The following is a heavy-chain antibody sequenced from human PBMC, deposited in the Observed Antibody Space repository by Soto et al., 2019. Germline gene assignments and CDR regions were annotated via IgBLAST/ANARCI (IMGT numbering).Heavy chain of an antibody. J-gene: IGHJ4*02. V-gene: IGHV3-11*01. Sequence: QVQLVQSGGGLVKPGGSLRLSCTASGLAFSYSYMTWIRQAPGKGLEWVSYISGSGAREIRYADSVMGRFTISRDNAEKSVYLQMESLTPDDTAVYYCASNVGLNYRGQGTLVIVSS. CDR2: ISGSGAREI. CDR1: GLAFSYSY. D-gene: IGHD1-26*01. CDR3: ASNVGLNY.